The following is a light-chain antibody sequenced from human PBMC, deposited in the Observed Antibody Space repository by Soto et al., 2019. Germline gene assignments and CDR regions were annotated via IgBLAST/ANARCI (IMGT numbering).Light chain of an antibody. J-gene: IGKJ4*01. V-gene: IGKV3-11*01. Sequence: EIVLTQSPGTLSLSPGEGATVSCRVSQSINSKSLVWYQRKFGQAPRLLIYNTSSRATGIPPRFSGSGSGTDFTLTISSLEPEDFAVYYCQQRSNWPPLTFGGGTKVDIK. CDR1: QSINSKS. CDR3: QQRSNWPPLT. CDR2: NTS.